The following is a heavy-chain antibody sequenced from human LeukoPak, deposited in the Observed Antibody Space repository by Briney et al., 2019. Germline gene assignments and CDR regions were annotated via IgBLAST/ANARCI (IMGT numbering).Heavy chain of an antibody. Sequence: SETLSLTCTVSGGSISGHYWSWIRQPPGKGLEWIGYRHYSGETYYSSSLRSRVTISVDTSKNHFSLKLTSMIAADTAVYYCVRLLDNDSSGDPDTFDMWGQGTMVTVSS. CDR2: RHYSGET. J-gene: IGHJ3*02. CDR3: VRLLDNDSSGDPDTFDM. D-gene: IGHD3-22*01. CDR1: GGSISGHY. V-gene: IGHV4-59*11.